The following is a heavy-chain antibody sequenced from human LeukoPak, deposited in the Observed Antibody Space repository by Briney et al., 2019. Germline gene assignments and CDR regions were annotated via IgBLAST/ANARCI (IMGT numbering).Heavy chain of an antibody. D-gene: IGHD6-19*01. J-gene: IGHJ4*02. V-gene: IGHV1-2*02. CDR2: INPNSGGT. Sequence: ASVKVSCKASGDTFTGYYMHWVRQAPGQGLEWMGWINPNSGGTNYAQKFQGRVTMTRDTSISTAYMELSRLRSDDTAVYYCARDHSLVIAVAGTDFDYWGQGTLVTVSS. CDR3: ARDHSLVIAVAGTDFDY. CDR1: GDTFTGYY.